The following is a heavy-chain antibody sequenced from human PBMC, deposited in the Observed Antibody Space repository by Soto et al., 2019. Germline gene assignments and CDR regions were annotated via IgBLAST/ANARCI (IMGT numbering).Heavy chain of an antibody. D-gene: IGHD4-17*01. J-gene: IGHJ5*02. Sequence: SETLSLTCTVSGGSISSSSYYWGWIRQPPGKGLEWIGSIYYSGSTYYNPSLKSRVTISVDTSKNQFSLKLSSVTAADTAVYYCARLGATAKENWFEPWGQGTLVTVSS. CDR3: ARLGATAKENWFEP. V-gene: IGHV4-39*01. CDR2: IYYSGST. CDR1: GGSISSSSYY.